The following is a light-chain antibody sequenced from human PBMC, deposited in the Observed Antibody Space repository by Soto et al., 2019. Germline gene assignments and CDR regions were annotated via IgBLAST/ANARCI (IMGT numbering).Light chain of an antibody. J-gene: IGLJ1*01. Sequence: SALTQPASVSGSPGQSLTISCTGTSSNVGSYKLVSWYQQHPGKAPKLMIFEVNKRPSGISNRFSGSKSGNTASLTISGLKVEDEADYYCCSSGGSPTYVFGTGTKLTVL. V-gene: IGLV2-23*02. CDR1: SSNVGSYKL. CDR3: CSSGGSPTYV. CDR2: EVN.